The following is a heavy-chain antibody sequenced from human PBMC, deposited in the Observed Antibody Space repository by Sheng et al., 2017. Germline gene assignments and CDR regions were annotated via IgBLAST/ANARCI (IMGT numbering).Heavy chain of an antibody. CDR1: DGSFSGYF. D-gene: IGHD3-10*01. CDR3: ARGRNITMIRGVPKRRNWFDP. CDR2: SITSGSI. Sequence: QVQLQQWGAGLLKPSETLSLTCAVYDGSFSGYFWSWIRQPPREGIGVDWGKSITSGSIELQPVPSKTRVTISVATSKNQFSLNLTSVTAADTAVYYCARGRNITMIRGVPKRRNWFDPWGQGTLVTVSS. V-gene: IGHV4-34*01. J-gene: IGHJ5*02.